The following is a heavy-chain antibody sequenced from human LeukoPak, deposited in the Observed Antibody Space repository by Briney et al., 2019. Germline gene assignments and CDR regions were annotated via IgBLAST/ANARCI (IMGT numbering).Heavy chain of an antibody. CDR3: ARISAYGDYYFDY. D-gene: IGHD4-17*01. CDR1: GFSLITSARC. V-gene: IGHV2-70*20. J-gene: IGHJ4*02. Sequence: ESGPTLVNPRQTLTLTCTFSGFSLITSARCVSWVRQPPGKALEWLALIDWDDDKYYSTSLKTRLTISKDTFKNQVVLTMTNMDPVDTATYYCARISAYGDYYFDYWGQGTLVTVSS. CDR2: IDWDDDK.